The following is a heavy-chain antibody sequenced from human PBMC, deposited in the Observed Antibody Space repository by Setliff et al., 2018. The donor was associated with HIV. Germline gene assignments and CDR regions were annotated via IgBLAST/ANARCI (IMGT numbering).Heavy chain of an antibody. Sequence: SGPTLVNPTETLTLTCTVSGFSLSNTRMGVSWIRQPPGKALEWLAHIFPNDEKSYSASLKSRVTISEDTSKSQVVLTMTNMDPLDTATYFCARRYCSSTSCYDLDYWGQGTLVTVSS. CDR1: GFSLSNTRMG. CDR2: IFPNDEK. D-gene: IGHD2-2*01. J-gene: IGHJ4*02. V-gene: IGHV2-26*01. CDR3: ARRYCSSTSCYDLDY.